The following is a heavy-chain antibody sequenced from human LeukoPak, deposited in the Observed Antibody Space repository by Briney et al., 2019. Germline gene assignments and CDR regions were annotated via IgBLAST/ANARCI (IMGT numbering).Heavy chain of an antibody. J-gene: IGHJ4*02. Sequence: PGGSQRLSREASGFTFSSYSMNWVRQAPGKGLEWVSSIRTSSSYIYYADSVKGRFTTSRDNAKNSLYLQMNSLRAEDTAVYYCARVIPHIVPAAIGKRDVDTAFLFDYWGQGTLVTVSS. CDR1: GFTFSSYS. CDR2: IRTSSSYI. V-gene: IGHV3-21*01. CDR3: ARVIPHIVPAAIGKRDVDTAFLFDY. D-gene: IGHD2-2*01.